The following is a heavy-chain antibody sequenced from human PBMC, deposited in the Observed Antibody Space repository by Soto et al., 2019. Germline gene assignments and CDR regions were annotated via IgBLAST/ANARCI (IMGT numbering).Heavy chain of an antibody. CDR2: ISYDGSNK. J-gene: IGHJ4*02. CDR3: ATDPYPLEVLAVPAAITLGY. V-gene: IGHV3-30-3*01. CDR1: GFTFSSYA. D-gene: IGHD2-2*02. Sequence: GGSLRLSCAASGFTFSSYAMHWVRQAPGKGLEWVAVISYDGSNKYYADSVKGRFTISRDNSKNTLYLQMNSLRAEDTAVYYCATDPYPLEVLAVPAAITLGYWGQGTLVTVSS.